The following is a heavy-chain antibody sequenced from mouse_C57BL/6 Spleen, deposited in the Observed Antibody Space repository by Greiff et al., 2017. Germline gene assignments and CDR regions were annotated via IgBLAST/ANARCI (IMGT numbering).Heavy chain of an antibody. D-gene: IGHD4-1*02. CDR2: LHPSDSDT. CDR3: ANWDWFAY. V-gene: IGHV1-74*01. Sequence: QVQLQQPGAELVKPGASVKVSCKASGYTFTSYWMHWVKQRPGQGLEWIGRLHPSDSDTTYNHKVKGKATLTVDKSSSTAYMQRSSLTSEDSAVYYCANWDWFAYWGQGTLVTVSA. J-gene: IGHJ3*01. CDR1: GYTFTSYW.